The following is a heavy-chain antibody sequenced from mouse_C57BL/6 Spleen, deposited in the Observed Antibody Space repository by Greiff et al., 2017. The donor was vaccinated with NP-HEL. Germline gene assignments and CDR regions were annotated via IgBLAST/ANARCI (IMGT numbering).Heavy chain of an antibody. J-gene: IGHJ2*01. Sequence: DVQLQESGGGLVQPGGSMKLSCVASGFTFSNYWMNWVRQSPEKGLEWVAQIRLKSDNYATHYAESVKGRFTISRDDSKSSVYLQMNNLRAEDTGIYYCTGGYYGSSYVARDYWGQGTTLTVSS. CDR3: TGGYYGSSYVARDY. D-gene: IGHD1-1*01. CDR2: IRLKSDNYAT. CDR1: GFTFSNYW. V-gene: IGHV6-3*01.